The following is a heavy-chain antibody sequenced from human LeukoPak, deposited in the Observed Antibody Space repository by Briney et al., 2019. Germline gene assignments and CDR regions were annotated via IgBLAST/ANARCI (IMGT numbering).Heavy chain of an antibody. D-gene: IGHD6-19*01. CDR1: GGSISSSSYY. CDR3: ARGGYSSGWYVVPDAFDI. Sequence: SSETLSLTCTVSGGSISSSSYYWGWIRQPPGKGLEWIGEINHSGSTNYNPSLKSRVTISVDTSKNQFSLKLSSVTAADTAVYYCARGGYSSGWYVVPDAFDIWGQGTMVTVSS. V-gene: IGHV4-39*07. J-gene: IGHJ3*02. CDR2: INHSGST.